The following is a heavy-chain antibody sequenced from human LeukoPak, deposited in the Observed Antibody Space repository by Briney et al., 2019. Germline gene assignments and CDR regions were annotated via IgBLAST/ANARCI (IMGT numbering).Heavy chain of an antibody. CDR1: GFTFSDYY. V-gene: IGHV3-11*03. CDR3: ARFRGGFDP. D-gene: IGHD3-10*01. CDR2: ISSSSSYT. Sequence: PGGSLRLSCAASGFTFSDYYMSWIRQAPGKGLEWVSYISSSSSYTNYADSVKGRFTISRDNSKNSLYLQMNSLRTDDTALYYCARFRGGFDPWGQGTLVTVSS. J-gene: IGHJ5*02.